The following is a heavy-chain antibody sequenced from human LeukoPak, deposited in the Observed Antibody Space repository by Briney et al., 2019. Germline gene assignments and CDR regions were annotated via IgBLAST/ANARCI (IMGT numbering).Heavy chain of an antibody. J-gene: IGHJ4*02. CDR2: ISGTVRGERT. CDR3: LCYYASATFY. V-gene: IGHV3-23*01. CDR1: GFTFSSYS. D-gene: IGHD3-10*01. Sequence: GGSLRLSCAASGFTFSSYSMNWVRQAPGKGLEWVSDISGTVRGERTYYADSVKGRFTISRDSSKNTLYLQMNGLGADDTAVYYCLCYYASATFYWGQGTLVTVSS.